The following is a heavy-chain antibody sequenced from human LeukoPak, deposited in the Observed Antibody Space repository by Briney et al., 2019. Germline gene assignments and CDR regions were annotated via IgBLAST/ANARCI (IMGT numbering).Heavy chain of an antibody. J-gene: IGHJ4*02. Sequence: GGSLRLSCAASGFTFSSYSMNWVRQAPGKGLEWVSFISSSSNYIYYTDSVKGRFTISRDNAKNSLFLQMNSLRAEDTAVYYCARGTPTTRDFDYWGQGTLVTVSS. CDR3: ARGTPTTRDFDY. D-gene: IGHD4-11*01. V-gene: IGHV3-21*01. CDR2: ISSSSNYI. CDR1: GFTFSSYS.